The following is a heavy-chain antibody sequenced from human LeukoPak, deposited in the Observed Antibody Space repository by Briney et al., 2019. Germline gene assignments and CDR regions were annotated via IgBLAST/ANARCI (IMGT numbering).Heavy chain of an antibody. V-gene: IGHV3-74*01. J-gene: IGHJ4*02. D-gene: IGHD3-10*01. CDR1: GFTFSSNW. CDR3: ARGEYGSGSYHIDY. Sequence: GGSLRLSCAASGFTFSSNWMNWVRQAPGRGLVWVSRINSDGSTITYADSVKGRFTISRDNAKNTLYLQMNSLRAEDTAVYYCARGEYGSGSYHIDYWGQGTLVTVSS. CDR2: INSDGSTI.